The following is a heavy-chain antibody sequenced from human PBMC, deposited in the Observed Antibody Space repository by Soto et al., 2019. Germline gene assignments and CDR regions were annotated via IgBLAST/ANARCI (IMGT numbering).Heavy chain of an antibody. Sequence: LGESLKISRKGSGYSCTSLWIGCVSQMPRKGLEWMGIIYPGDSDTRYSPSFQGQVTISADKSISTAYLQWSSLKASDSAMYYCARQYSSGWTSYYYYGMDVWGQGTTGTVSS. D-gene: IGHD6-19*01. CDR3: ARQYSSGWTSYYYYGMDV. V-gene: IGHV5-51*01. CDR2: IYPGDSDT. J-gene: IGHJ6*02. CDR1: GYSCTSLW.